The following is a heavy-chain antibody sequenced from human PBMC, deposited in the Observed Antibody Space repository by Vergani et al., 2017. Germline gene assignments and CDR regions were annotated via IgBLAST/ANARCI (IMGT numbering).Heavy chain of an antibody. CDR2: ISGSGGSI. D-gene: IGHD2-2*01. Sequence: EVQLLESGGGLVQPGGSLRLSCAASGFTFSSYAMSWVRQAPGKGLEWVSAISGSGGSIYYEDYVKGRFTISRENSKNTLYLQMNSLRAEYTAVYYCANVCSSTSCYGDAFDIWGQGTMVTVSS. V-gene: IGHV3-23*01. J-gene: IGHJ3*02. CDR3: ANVCSSTSCYGDAFDI. CDR1: GFTFSSYA.